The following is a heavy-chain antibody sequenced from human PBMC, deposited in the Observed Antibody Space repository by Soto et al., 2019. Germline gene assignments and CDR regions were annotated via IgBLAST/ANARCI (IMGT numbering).Heavy chain of an antibody. J-gene: IGHJ6*02. Sequence: GGSLRLSCAASGFTFSSYGMHWVRQAPGKGLEWVAVISYDGGNKYYADSVKGRFTISRDNSKNTLYLQMNSLRAEDTAVYYCAKDLRGAARDYYRMDVWGQGATVTVSS. CDR3: AKDLRGAARDYYRMDV. V-gene: IGHV3-30*18. CDR2: ISYDGGNK. CDR1: GFTFSSYG. D-gene: IGHD6-6*01.